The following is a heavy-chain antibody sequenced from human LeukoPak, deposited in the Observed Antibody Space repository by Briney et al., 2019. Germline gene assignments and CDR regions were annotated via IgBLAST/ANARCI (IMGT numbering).Heavy chain of an antibody. CDR3: AKDADYYDSSGYYYNYFDY. CDR2: IRYHGSDK. CDR1: GFTFSGSG. D-gene: IGHD3-22*01. V-gene: IGHV3-30*02. J-gene: IGHJ4*02. Sequence: PGESLRLSCAASGFTFSGSGMHWVRQAPGKGLEWVAFIRYHGSDKYYADSVKGRFTISRDNSKNTLYLQMNSLRPEDTSVYYCAKDADYYDSSGYYYNYFDYWGQGTLVTVSS.